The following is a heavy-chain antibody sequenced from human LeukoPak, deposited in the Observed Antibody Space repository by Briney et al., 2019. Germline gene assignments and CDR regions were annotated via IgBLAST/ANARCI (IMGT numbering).Heavy chain of an antibody. CDR2: IYYSGST. J-gene: IGHJ6*02. Sequence: SETLSLTCTVSGGSISSYYWSWIRQPPGKGLEWIGYIYYSGSTNYNPSLKSRVTISVDTSKNQFSLMLSSVTAAYTAVYYCAREYGDTNYYYGMDVWGQGTTVTVSS. V-gene: IGHV4-59*01. D-gene: IGHD4-17*01. CDR1: GGSISSYY. CDR3: AREYGDTNYYYGMDV.